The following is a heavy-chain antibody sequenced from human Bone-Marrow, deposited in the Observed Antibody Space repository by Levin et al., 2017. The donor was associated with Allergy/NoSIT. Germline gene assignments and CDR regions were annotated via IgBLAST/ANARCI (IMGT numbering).Heavy chain of an antibody. V-gene: IGHV1-69*06. CDR1: GGTFSKYA. D-gene: IGHD3-3*01. CDR3: ATAAQYYEFWSGGPPFDS. CDR2: IIPLSGTA. J-gene: IGHJ4*02. Sequence: SVKVSCKASGGTFSKYAMSWVRQTPGQGLEWVGGIIPLSGTANYAQKFRGRVTIVADTSTTTAYMELSSLTSDDTAVYYCATAAQYYEFWSGGPPFDSWGQGNLVTVSS.